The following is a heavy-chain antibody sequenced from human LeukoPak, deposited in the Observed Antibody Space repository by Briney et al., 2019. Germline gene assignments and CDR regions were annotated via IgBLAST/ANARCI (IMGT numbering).Heavy chain of an antibody. V-gene: IGHV4-61*02. CDR3: ARDRAGVSDY. CDR1: GGSISSGSYY. Sequence: SQTLSLTCTVSGGSISSGSYYWSWIRQPAGQGLEWIGRIYTSGSTNYNPSLKSRVTISVDTSKNQFSLKLSSVTAADTAVYYCARDRAGVSDYWGQGTLVTVSS. J-gene: IGHJ4*02. CDR2: IYTSGST. D-gene: IGHD3-10*01.